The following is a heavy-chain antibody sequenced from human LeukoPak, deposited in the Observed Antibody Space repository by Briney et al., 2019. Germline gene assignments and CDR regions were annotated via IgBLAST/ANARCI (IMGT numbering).Heavy chain of an antibody. CDR2: ISSSSSTI. J-gene: IGHJ4*02. Sequence: PGGSLRLSWAASGFIFSSYGMNWVRQAPGKGLEWVSYISSSSSTIYYADSVKGRFTISRDNAKNSLYLQMNSLRAEDTAVYYCARVFIGDYGDYQFDYWGQGTLVTVSS. CDR3: ARVFIGDYGDYQFDY. V-gene: IGHV3-48*01. CDR1: GFIFSSYG. D-gene: IGHD4-17*01.